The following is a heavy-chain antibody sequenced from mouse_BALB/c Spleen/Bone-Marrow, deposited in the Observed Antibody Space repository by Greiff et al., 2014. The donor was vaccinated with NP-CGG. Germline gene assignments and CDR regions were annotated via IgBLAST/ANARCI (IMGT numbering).Heavy chain of an antibody. V-gene: IGHV4-2*02. CDR1: GFDFGRYW. Sequence: EVQRVESGGGLVQPGGSLNLACVASGFDFGRYWMSWARQAPGRGLEWIGEINPGSSTINYSPSLKDKFIMSRDNAKNTLYLQMRKVRSEDTALYYCARLWYYGYHDNWGQGTTLTVSS. J-gene: IGHJ2*01. CDR2: INPGSSTI. CDR3: ARLWYYGYHDN. D-gene: IGHD1-2*01.